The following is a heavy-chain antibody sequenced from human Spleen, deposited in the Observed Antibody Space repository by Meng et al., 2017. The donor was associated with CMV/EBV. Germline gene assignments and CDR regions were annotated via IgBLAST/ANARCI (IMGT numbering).Heavy chain of an antibody. D-gene: IGHD4-17*01. CDR3: ARGDYGDYANEGIDF. Sequence: GESLKISCAASGFIFSDYYMTWIRQAPGKGLEWVSYISSIDSTIYDADSVQGRFTISRDNAKNSLYLQMNSLRAEDTAVYYCARGDYGDYANEGIDFWGQGTLVTVSS. J-gene: IGHJ4*02. V-gene: IGHV3-11*04. CDR1: GFIFSDYY. CDR2: ISSIDSTI.